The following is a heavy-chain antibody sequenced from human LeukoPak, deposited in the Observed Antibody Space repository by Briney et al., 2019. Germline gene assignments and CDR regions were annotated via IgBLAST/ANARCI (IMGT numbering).Heavy chain of an antibody. D-gene: IGHD3-9*01. J-gene: IGHJ4*02. Sequence: GQSRKISCEASGYRFTSYWIAWVRQIPGKGLGWMGIIYPGDSDTRYSPSFQGQVTISADKSSRTAYLQWSSLQTSDTAIYYCARQSDYNILTGDSSGHYFDYWGQGTLVTVSS. V-gene: IGHV5-51*01. CDR1: GYRFTSYW. CDR3: ARQSDYNILTGDSSGHYFDY. CDR2: IYPGDSDT.